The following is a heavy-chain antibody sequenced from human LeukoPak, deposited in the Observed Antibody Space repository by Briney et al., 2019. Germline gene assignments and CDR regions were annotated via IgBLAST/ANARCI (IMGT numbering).Heavy chain of an antibody. CDR3: ARGSGATYSSSWYLDY. CDR2: ISYDGSNK. J-gene: IGHJ4*02. D-gene: IGHD6-13*01. Sequence: PGRSLRLSCAASGFTFSSYAMHWVRQAPGKGLEWVAVISYDGSNKYYADSVKGRFTISRDNAKNSLYLQMNSLRAEDTAVYYCARGSGATYSSSWYLDYWGQGTLVTVSS. CDR1: GFTFSSYA. V-gene: IGHV3-30-3*01.